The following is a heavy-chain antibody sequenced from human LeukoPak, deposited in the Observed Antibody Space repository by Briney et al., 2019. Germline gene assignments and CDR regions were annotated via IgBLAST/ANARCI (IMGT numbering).Heavy chain of an antibody. Sequence: ASVKVSCKASGYTFTGYYIHWVRQAPGQGLEWMGRINPNSGGTNYAQKFQGRVTMTRDTSISTAYMELSRLRSDDTALYYCARDVGEYCSSTNCYASHYWGQGTLVTVSS. CDR3: ARDVGEYCSSTNCYASHY. V-gene: IGHV1-2*06. D-gene: IGHD2-2*01. CDR1: GYTFTGYY. CDR2: INPNSGGT. J-gene: IGHJ4*02.